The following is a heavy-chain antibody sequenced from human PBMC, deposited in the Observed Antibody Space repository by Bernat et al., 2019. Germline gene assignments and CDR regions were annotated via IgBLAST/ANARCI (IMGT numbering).Heavy chain of an antibody. CDR2: IWYDGSNK. CDR1: GFTFSSYG. V-gene: IGHV3-33*01. D-gene: IGHD6-19*01. J-gene: IGHJ4*02. CDR3: ATAGHSSGYYFDY. Sequence: QVQLVESGGGVVQPGRSLRLSCAASGFTFSSYGMHWVRQAPGKGLEWVAVIWYDGSNKYYADSVTGRFTISRDNSKNTLYLQMNSLRAEDTAVYYCATAGHSSGYYFDYWGQGTLVTVSS.